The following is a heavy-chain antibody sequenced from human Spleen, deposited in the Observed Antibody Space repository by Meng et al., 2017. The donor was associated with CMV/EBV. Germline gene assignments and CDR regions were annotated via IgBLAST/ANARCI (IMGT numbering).Heavy chain of an antibody. CDR1: GFTFSNAW. V-gene: IGHV3-15*01. CDR3: TTSPTVTTQLAYYYYYGMDD. CDR2: IKSKTDGGTT. Sequence: GESLKISCAASGFTFSNAWMSWVRQAPGQGLEWVGRIKSKTDGGTTDYAAPVKGRFTISRDDSKATLYLQMNCLKIEDTALYYCTTSPTVTTQLAYYYYYGMDDWGQGTTVTVSS. D-gene: IGHD4-11*01. J-gene: IGHJ6*02.